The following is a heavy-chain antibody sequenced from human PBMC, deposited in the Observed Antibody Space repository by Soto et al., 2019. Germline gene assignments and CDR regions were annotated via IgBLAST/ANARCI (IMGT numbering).Heavy chain of an antibody. CDR1: GYTFTSYY. CDR2: INPSGGST. CDR3: ASQSKYSSSRWGSKYFQH. Sequence: ASVKVSCKASGYTFTSYYMHWVRQAPGQGLEWMGIINPSGGSTSYAQKFQGRVTMTRDTSTSTVYMELSSLRSEDTAVYYCASQSKYSSSRWGSKYFQHWGQGTLVTVSS. J-gene: IGHJ1*01. V-gene: IGHV1-46*01. D-gene: IGHD6-13*01.